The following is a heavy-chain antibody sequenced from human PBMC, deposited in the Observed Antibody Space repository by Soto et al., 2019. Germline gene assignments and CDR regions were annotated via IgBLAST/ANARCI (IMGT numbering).Heavy chain of an antibody. V-gene: IGHV4-39*01. CDR2: IYYSGST. CDR1: GGSISSSSYY. D-gene: IGHD7-27*01. CDR3: ARSRTGDLDY. Sequence: SETLSLTCTVSGGSISSSSYYWGWIRQPPGKELEWIGSIYYSGSTYYNPSLKSRVTISVDTSKNQFSLKLSSVTAADTAVYYCARSRTGDLDYWGQGTLVTVSS. J-gene: IGHJ4*02.